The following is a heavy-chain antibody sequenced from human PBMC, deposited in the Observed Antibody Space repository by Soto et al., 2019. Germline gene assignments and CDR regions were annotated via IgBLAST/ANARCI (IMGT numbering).Heavy chain of an antibody. D-gene: IGHD3-9*01. CDR2: ISAYNGNT. CDR3: ARKCYDILTGPSSDYYDGMDV. J-gene: IGHJ6*02. V-gene: IGHV1-18*01. CDR1: GYTFTSYG. Sequence: QVQLVQSGAEVKKPGASVKVSCKASGYTFTSYGISWVRQAPGQGLEWMGWISAYNGNTNYAQKLQGRVTMTTDTSTSTAYMERRSLRSDDTAVYYCARKCYDILTGPSSDYYDGMDVWGQGTTVTVSS.